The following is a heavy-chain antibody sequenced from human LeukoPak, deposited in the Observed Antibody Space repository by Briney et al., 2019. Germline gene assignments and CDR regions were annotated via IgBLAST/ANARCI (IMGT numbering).Heavy chain of an antibody. CDR3: AKDEGDIVVVPAAMDY. CDR2: ISGSGGST. V-gene: IGHV3-23*01. D-gene: IGHD2-2*01. CDR1: GFTFSSYA. J-gene: IGHJ4*02. Sequence: GGSLRLSCAASGFTFSSYAMSWVRQAPGKGLEWVSAISGSGGSTYYADSVKGRFTISRDNSRNTLYLQMYSLRAEDTAVYYCAKDEGDIVVVPAAMDYWGQGTLVTVSS.